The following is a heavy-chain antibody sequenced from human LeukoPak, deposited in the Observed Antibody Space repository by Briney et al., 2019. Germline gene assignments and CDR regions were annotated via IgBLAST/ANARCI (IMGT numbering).Heavy chain of an antibody. V-gene: IGHV4-34*01. CDR3: ARTRITMVRGVSKLNYYGMDV. Sequence: PSETLSLTCAVYGGSFSGYYWSWIRQPPGKGLEWIGEINHSGSTNYNPSLKSRVTISVDTSKNQFSLELSSVTAADTAVYYCARTRITMVRGVSKLNYYGMDVWGKGTTVTVSS. J-gene: IGHJ6*04. CDR2: INHSGST. D-gene: IGHD3-10*01. CDR1: GGSFSGYY.